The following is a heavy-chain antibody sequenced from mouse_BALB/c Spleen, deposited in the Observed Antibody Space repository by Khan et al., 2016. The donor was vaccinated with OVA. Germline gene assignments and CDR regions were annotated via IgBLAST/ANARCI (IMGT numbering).Heavy chain of an antibody. J-gene: IGHJ3*01. D-gene: IGHD1-1*01. V-gene: IGHV1-26*01. CDR2: INPYNGYT. CDR3: ARGNYYGSNSWFAY. Sequence: EVQLQQSGPELVKPGASMKISCKASGYSFTDYTMNWVKQSHGKNLEWIGLINPYNGYTSYNQKFKGKATLTVDKSSSTAYMELLSLPSEDSAVYYCARGNYYGSNSWFAYWGQGTLVTVSA. CDR1: GYSFTDYT.